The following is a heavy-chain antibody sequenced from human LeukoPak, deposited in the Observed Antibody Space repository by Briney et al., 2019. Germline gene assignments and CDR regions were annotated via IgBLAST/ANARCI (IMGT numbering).Heavy chain of an antibody. D-gene: IGHD2-2*01. CDR1: GYSTNSAYY. V-gene: IGHV4-38-2*02. CDR2: IHHSGST. Sequence: SETLSLTCTVSGYSTNSAYYWGWIRQPPGKGLEWIGSIHHSGSTYYNPSLKSRFTISVDTSKNQFSLKLISVTAADTAVYYCARHIPAPTDYYFDFWGQGTLVTVSS. J-gene: IGHJ4*02. CDR3: ARHIPAPTDYYFDF.